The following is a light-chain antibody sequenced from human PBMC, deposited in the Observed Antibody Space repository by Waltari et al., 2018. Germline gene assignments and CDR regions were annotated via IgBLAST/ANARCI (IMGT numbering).Light chain of an antibody. Sequence: EIVLSQSPGPLSLSPGERATLSCKASQSVNRALAWYQQTPGQAPRLLIYGIFDRAAGTPDRFSGSGSGTDFSLTISRLEPEDFAVYYCQHYLRLPVTFGQGTRVEVK. V-gene: IGKV3-20*01. J-gene: IGKJ1*01. CDR1: QSVNRA. CDR2: GIF. CDR3: QHYLRLPVT.